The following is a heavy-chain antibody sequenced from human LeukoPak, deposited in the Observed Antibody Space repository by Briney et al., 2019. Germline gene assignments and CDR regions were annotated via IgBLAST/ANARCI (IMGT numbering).Heavy chain of an antibody. Sequence: GGSLRLPCAASGFTFSSYAMSWVRQAPGKGLEWVSGISGSGGSTYYADSVKGRFTISRDNSKNTLYLQMNSLRAEDTAVYYCAKGLYSSSSYFDYWGQGTLVTVSS. CDR3: AKGLYSSSSYFDY. CDR1: GFTFSSYA. V-gene: IGHV3-23*01. J-gene: IGHJ4*02. D-gene: IGHD6-6*01. CDR2: ISGSGGST.